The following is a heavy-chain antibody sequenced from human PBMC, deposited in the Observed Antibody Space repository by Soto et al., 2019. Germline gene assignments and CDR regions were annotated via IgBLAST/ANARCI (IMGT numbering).Heavy chain of an antibody. J-gene: IGHJ4*02. V-gene: IGHV3-9*01. CDR3: AKDAAYYFDY. CDR2: ISWGSGSI. CDR1: GFTFDDYA. Sequence: EVQLVESGGGLVQPGRSLRLSCAASGFTFDDYAMHWFRQAPGKGLEWVSGISWGSGSIDYADSVKGRFTISRDNAKNSLYLQMNSLRAEDTALYYCAKDAAYYFDYWGQGTLVTVSS. D-gene: IGHD6-25*01.